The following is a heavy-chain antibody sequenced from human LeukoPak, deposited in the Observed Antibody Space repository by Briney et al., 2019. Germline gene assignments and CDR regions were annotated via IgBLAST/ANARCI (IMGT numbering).Heavy chain of an antibody. CDR1: GVSISSYY. V-gene: IGHV4-59*12. CDR3: ARGGVVVPAAISGYSSPDY. D-gene: IGHD2-2*01. CDR2: IYYSGST. Sequence: SETLSLTCSVSGVSISSYYWSWIRQPPGKGLEWIGYIYYSGSTNYNPSLKSRVTISTDMTKNQFSLKLSSVTAADTAVYYCARGGVVVPAAISGYSSPDYWGQGTLVTVSS. J-gene: IGHJ4*02.